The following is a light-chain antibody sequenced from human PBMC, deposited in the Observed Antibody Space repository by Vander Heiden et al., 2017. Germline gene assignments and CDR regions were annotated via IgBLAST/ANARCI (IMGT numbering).Light chain of an antibody. Sequence: IVMTQSPATLAVSLGQTATINYKASQSVLYSSNDKNYLAWYQQKPGQPPKLLIYWASTRATGIPDRFSGSGSGTDFTLTISSLQAEDVAVYYCQQYNSSPWTFGEGTKVEIK. J-gene: IGKJ1*01. V-gene: IGKV4-1*01. CDR3: QQYNSSPWT. CDR1: QSVLYSSNDKNY. CDR2: WAS.